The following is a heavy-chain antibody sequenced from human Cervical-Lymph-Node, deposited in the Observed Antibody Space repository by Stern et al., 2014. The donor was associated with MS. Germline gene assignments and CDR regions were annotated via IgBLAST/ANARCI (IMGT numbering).Heavy chain of an antibody. J-gene: IGHJ6*02. Sequence: EVQLVESGGGLVKPGGSLRLSCAASRFILSGFIMTWVRQAPGKGLEWVSSISSNYIYYADLVKGRFIISRDNAKNSVDLQMNSLRAEDTAVYYCARDLITTFGMDVWGQGTTVTVSS. CDR1: RFILSGFI. D-gene: IGHD3-3*01. CDR2: ISSNYI. CDR3: ARDLITTFGMDV. V-gene: IGHV3-21*02.